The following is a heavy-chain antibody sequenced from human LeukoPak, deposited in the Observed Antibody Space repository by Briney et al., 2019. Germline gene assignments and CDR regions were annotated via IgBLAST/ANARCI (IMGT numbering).Heavy chain of an antibody. Sequence: GGSLRLSCAASGFTFSSYAMHWVRQAPGKGLEWVAVISYDGSNKYYADSVKGRFTISRDNSKNTLYLQMNSLRAEDTAVYYCARGMVGAEWEFDYWGQGTLVTVSS. J-gene: IGHJ4*02. CDR1: GFTFSSYA. V-gene: IGHV3-30-3*01. CDR3: ARGMVGAEWEFDY. CDR2: ISYDGSNK. D-gene: IGHD2-8*01.